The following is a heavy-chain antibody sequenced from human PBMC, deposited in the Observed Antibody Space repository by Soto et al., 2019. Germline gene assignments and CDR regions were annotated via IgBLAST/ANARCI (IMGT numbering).Heavy chain of an antibody. CDR1: GGSISSSSYH. V-gene: IGHV4-39*01. J-gene: IGHJ5*01. D-gene: IGHD2-8*01. CDR2: IHYSGNT. CDR3: ARHVLYEAHSTNALLDS. Sequence: SETLSLTCTVSGGSISSSSYHWGWIRQPPGKGLEWIGSIHYSGNTYYNPSLKRRVSMSVDTSKNQFSLNLSSVTAADTAVYYCARHVLYEAHSTNALLDSWGQGSLVTVSS.